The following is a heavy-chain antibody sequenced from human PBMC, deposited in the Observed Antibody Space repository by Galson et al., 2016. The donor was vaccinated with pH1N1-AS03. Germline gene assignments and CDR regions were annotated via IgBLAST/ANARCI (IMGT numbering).Heavy chain of an antibody. CDR3: ARIVVLTPSYWYFDL. Sequence: SETLSLTCTVSGGSIGSYYWSLIRQPPGMGLEWIGYVYDSGSINYNPSLKSRVTISVGTSKNQFSLKLSSVTAADTAVYYCARIVVLTPSYWYFDLWGRGTLVTVSS. D-gene: IGHD2-21*02. CDR2: VYDSGSI. J-gene: IGHJ2*01. V-gene: IGHV4-59*08. CDR1: GGSIGSYY.